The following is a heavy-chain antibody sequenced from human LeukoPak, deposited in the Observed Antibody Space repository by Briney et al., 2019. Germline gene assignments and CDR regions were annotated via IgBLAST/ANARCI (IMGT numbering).Heavy chain of an antibody. V-gene: IGHV1-8*03. D-gene: IGHD6-13*01. CDR3: AREAAAGTLDY. Sequence: ASVKVSCKASGDTFPSYDINWVRQATGQGLEWMGWMNPNSGNTGYAQKFQGRVTITRNSSISTAYMELSSLRSEDTAVYYCAREAAAGTLDYWGQGTLVTVSS. CDR2: MNPNSGNT. CDR1: GDTFPSYD. J-gene: IGHJ4*02.